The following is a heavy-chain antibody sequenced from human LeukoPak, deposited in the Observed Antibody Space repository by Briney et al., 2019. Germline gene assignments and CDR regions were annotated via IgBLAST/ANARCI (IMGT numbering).Heavy chain of an antibody. V-gene: IGHV1-8*03. J-gene: IGHJ5*02. CDR1: GYSFTGYY. CDR3: ARDGGIFGRSKGGYWFDP. Sequence: ASVKVSCKASGYSFTGYYMHWVRQAPGQGLEWMGWMNPNSGNTGYAQKFQGRVTITRNTSISTAYMELSSLRSEDTAVYYCARDGGIFGRSKGGYWFDPWGQGTLVTVSS. D-gene: IGHD3/OR15-3a*01. CDR2: MNPNSGNT.